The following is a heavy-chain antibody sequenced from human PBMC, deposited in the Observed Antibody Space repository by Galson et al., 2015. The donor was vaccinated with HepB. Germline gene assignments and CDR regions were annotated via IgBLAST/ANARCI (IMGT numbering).Heavy chain of an antibody. CDR2: INQDGSET. D-gene: IGHD3-10*01. CDR3: ARDLRMENDYLYGSGSPYYNGMDV. V-gene: IGHV3-7*03. J-gene: IGHJ6*02. Sequence: SLRLSCAASGFTFSSYWMTWVRQAPGKGLQWVANINQDGSETYYVDSVKGRFTISRDNAENSLYLQMNSLRAEDTAVYSCARDLRMENDYLYGSGSPYYNGMDVWGQGTTVTVSS. CDR1: GFTFSSYW.